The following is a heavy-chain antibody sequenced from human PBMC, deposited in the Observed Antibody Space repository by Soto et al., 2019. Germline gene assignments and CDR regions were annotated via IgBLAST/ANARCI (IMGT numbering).Heavy chain of an antibody. V-gene: IGHV1-69*01. CDR3: ARHTTTVTSYYYYGMDV. J-gene: IGHJ6*02. CDR2: IIPIFGNA. D-gene: IGHD4-17*01. CDR1: GGTFSSYA. Sequence: QVQLVQSGAEVKKPGSSVKVSCKASGGTFSSYAISWVRQAPGQGLEWLGGIIPIFGNANYAQKFQGRVTITTDDSTTTAYMELSSLRSEDTAVYYCARHTTTVTSYYYYGMDVWGQGTTVTVSS.